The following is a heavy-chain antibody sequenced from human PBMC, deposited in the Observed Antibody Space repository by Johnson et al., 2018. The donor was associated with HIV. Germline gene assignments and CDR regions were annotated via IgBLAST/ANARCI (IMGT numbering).Heavy chain of an antibody. Sequence: VLLVESGGGVVQPGRSLRLSCAASGFTFSSYGMHWVRQAPGKGLEWVAVISYDGSNKYYANSVKGRFTISRDNSKNTLYLQMGSLRAEDMAVYYCARGNITMIVGTSYAFDIWGQGTMVTVSS. J-gene: IGHJ3*02. D-gene: IGHD3-22*01. V-gene: IGHV3-30*03. CDR1: GFTFSSYG. CDR3: ARGNITMIVGTSYAFDI. CDR2: ISYDGSNK.